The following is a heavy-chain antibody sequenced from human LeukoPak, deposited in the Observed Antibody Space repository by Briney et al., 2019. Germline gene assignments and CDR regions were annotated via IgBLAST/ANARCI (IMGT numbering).Heavy chain of an antibody. J-gene: IGHJ4*02. CDR2: IYYSGST. CDR1: GGSISSYY. D-gene: IGHD3-10*01. Sequence: SETLSLTCTVSGGSISSYYWSWIRQPPGKGLEWIGYIYYSGSTDYNPSLKSRVTISVDTAKNQFSLKLSSVTAADTAVYYCARDQGSGSKPGYWGQGTLVTVSS. V-gene: IGHV4-59*01. CDR3: ARDQGSGSKPGY.